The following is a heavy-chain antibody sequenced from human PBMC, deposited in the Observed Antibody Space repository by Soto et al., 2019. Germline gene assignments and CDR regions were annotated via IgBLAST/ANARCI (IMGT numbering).Heavy chain of an antibody. D-gene: IGHD4-4*01. Sequence: QITLKESGPTLVKPTQTLTLTCTFSGFSLSTSGVGVGWIRQPPGKALEWLALIYWDDDKRYSPSLKSRLTITKDTSKNQVVLTMTNMDPVDTATYYCAPLVTYRPGGWFDPWGQGTLVTVSS. CDR1: GFSLSTSGVG. J-gene: IGHJ5*02. V-gene: IGHV2-5*02. CDR2: IYWDDDK. CDR3: APLVTYRPGGWFDP.